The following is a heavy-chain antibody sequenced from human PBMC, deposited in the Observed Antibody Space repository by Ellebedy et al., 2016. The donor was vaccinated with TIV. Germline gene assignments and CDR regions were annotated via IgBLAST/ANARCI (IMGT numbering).Heavy chain of an antibody. V-gene: IGHV3-66*01. D-gene: IGHD6-13*01. Sequence: PGGSLRLSCAASGVTVANNYMSGVRQAPGKGLEWVSVIYTGGSTFHADSVKGRFTISRDNSKNTLYLQMSSLRAEDTAVYYCERVYISGWYGYFDHWGQGTLVTVSS. J-gene: IGHJ4*02. CDR2: IYTGGST. CDR1: GVTVANNY. CDR3: ERVYISGWYGYFDH.